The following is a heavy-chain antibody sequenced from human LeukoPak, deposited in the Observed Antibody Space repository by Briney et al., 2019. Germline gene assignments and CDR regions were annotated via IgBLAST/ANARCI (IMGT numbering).Heavy chain of an antibody. J-gene: IGHJ5*02. CDR3: ARDGGPLAVTGGGFDP. Sequence: SETLSLTCTVSGGSISSSSYYWGWIRQPPGKGLEWIGSIYYSGSTYYNPSLKSRVTISVDTSKNQFSLKLSSVTAADTAVYYCARDGGPLAVTGGGFDPWGQGTLVTVSS. V-gene: IGHV4-39*07. CDR1: GGSISSSSYY. CDR2: IYYSGST. D-gene: IGHD3-16*01.